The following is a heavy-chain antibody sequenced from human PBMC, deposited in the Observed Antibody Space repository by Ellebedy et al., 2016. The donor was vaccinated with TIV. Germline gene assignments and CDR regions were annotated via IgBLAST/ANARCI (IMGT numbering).Heavy chain of an antibody. Sequence: MPSETLSLTCTVSGGSIGDSTYYWGWIRQPPGKGLEWIGSIYYSRSTYYNPSLKSRVTISVDTSKNQFSLKLSSVTAADTAVYYCARQGYRGYSYGATYTPFDYWGQGTLVTVSS. CDR2: IYYSRST. J-gene: IGHJ4*02. V-gene: IGHV4-39*01. CDR1: GGSIGDSTYY. D-gene: IGHD5-18*01. CDR3: ARQGYRGYSYGATYTPFDY.